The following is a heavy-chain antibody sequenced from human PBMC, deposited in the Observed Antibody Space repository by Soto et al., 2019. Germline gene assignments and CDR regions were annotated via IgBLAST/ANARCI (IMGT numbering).Heavy chain of an antibody. J-gene: IGHJ4*02. V-gene: IGHV4-34*01. D-gene: IGHD3-22*01. CDR3: ARCDYDRSGPIAY. Sequence: SETLSLTCGVYCGSFSGYYWSCIRQPPGKGLEWIVEINHSGNTKYTPSLKSRVTISVDTSENKFSLKLSSPTAADTAVYYGARCDYDRSGPIAYWAQGILVTVSS. CDR2: INHSGNT. CDR1: CGSFSGYY.